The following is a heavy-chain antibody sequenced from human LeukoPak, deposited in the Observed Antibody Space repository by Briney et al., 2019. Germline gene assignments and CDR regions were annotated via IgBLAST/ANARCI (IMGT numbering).Heavy chain of an antibody. Sequence: GGSLRLSCAASGFTFSSYWMSWVRQAPGKGLEWVANIKQDGSEKYYVDSVKGRFTISRDNAKNSLYLQMNSLRAEDTAVYYCARDRVEGVVPAAPWAYYYYYYGMDVWGQGTTVTVSS. D-gene: IGHD2-2*01. CDR3: ARDRVEGVVPAAPWAYYYYYYGMDV. J-gene: IGHJ6*02. CDR1: GFTFSSYW. CDR2: IKQDGSEK. V-gene: IGHV3-7*01.